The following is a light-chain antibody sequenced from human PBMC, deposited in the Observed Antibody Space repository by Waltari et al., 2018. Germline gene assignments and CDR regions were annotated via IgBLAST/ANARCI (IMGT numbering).Light chain of an antibody. V-gene: IGLV2-11*01. CDR3: CSYAGSYTHVV. J-gene: IGLJ2*01. CDR1: SSDVGGYDY. CDR2: DVT. Sequence: QSALTQPRSVSGSPGQSVTIPCTGTSSDVGGYDYVSWYQHHPGKAPTLMICDVTKRPSGVPDRFSGSKSGNTASLTISGLQAEDEADYYCCSYAGSYTHVVFGGGTKLTVL.